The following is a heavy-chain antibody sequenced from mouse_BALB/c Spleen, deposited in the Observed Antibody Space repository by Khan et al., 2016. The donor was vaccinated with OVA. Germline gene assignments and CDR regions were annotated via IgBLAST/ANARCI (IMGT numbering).Heavy chain of an antibody. J-gene: IGHJ2*01. CDR2: ISYSGST. CDR3: ARTARIKY. D-gene: IGHD1-2*01. CDR1: GYSITSGYG. V-gene: IGHV3-2*02. Sequence: EVQLQQSGPGLVKPSQSLSLTCTVSGYSITSGYGWNWIRQFPGNKLEWMGYISYSGSTNYNPSLKSRITITRDTSKNQFFLQLNSVTTEDTATYYCARTARIKYWGQGTTLTVSS.